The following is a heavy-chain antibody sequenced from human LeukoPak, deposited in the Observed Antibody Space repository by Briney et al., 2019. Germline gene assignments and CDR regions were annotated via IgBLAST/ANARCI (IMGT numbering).Heavy chain of an antibody. V-gene: IGHV1-2*02. CDR2: INPNSGGT. D-gene: IGHD6-19*01. J-gene: IGHJ4*02. CDR3: ARPYSSGSYYFGY. Sequence: GAPVKVSSEASGYTFTGYYMHWVRQAPGQGLEWMGWINPNSGGTNYAQKFQGRVTMTRDTSISTAYMELSRLRSDDTAVYYCARPYSSGSYYFGYWGQGTPVTLSS. CDR1: GYTFTGYY.